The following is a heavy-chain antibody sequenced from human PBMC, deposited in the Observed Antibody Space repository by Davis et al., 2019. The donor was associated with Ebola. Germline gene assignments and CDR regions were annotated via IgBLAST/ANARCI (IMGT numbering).Heavy chain of an antibody. Sequence: GGSLRLSCAASGFTFSDYYMNWIRQAPGKGLEWVSYISSSGSTIYYADSVKGRFTISRDNAKNSLYLQMNSLRAEDTAVYYCAREMTTPHRYYYYGMDVWGQGTTVTVSS. V-gene: IGHV3-11*01. D-gene: IGHD4-11*01. CDR3: AREMTTPHRYYYYGMDV. CDR2: ISSSGSTI. J-gene: IGHJ6*02. CDR1: GFTFSDYY.